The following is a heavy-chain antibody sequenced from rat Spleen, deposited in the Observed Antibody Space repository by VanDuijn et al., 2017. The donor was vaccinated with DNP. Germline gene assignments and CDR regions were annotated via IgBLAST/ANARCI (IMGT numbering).Heavy chain of an antibody. J-gene: IGHJ3*01. CDR2: INTGSGGT. Sequence: QVQLQQSGADLAKPGSSVKISCKASGYTFTTYYITWIKQTTGQGLEYIGYINTGSGGTNYNEKCKGKATLTVDKSSSTAFMQLSSLTPDDSAVYYCARGGYGIWFASWGQGTLVTVSS. D-gene: IGHD1-4*01. V-gene: IGHV1-43*01. CDR3: ARGGYGIWFAS. CDR1: GYTFTTYY.